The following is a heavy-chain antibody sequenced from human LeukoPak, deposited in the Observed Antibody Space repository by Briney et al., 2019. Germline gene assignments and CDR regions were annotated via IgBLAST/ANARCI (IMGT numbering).Heavy chain of an antibody. J-gene: IGHJ4*02. CDR1: GFTFSSYS. Sequence: GGSLRLSCAASGFTFSSYSMNWVRQAPGKGLEWVSSISSSSSYTDYADSVKGRFTISRDNAKNSLYLQMNSLRAEDTAVYYCARGGGIQYYFDNWGQETLVTVSS. CDR2: ISSSSSYT. CDR3: ARGGGIQYYFDN. D-gene: IGHD3-16*01. V-gene: IGHV3-21*04.